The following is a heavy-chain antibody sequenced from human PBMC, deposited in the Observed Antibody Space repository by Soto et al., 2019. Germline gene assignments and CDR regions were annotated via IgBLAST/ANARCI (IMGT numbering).Heavy chain of an antibody. CDR1: GFTFSSYS. CDR2: ISSSSSYI. J-gene: IGHJ4*02. Sequence: GGSLRLSCAASGFTFSSYSMNWVRQAPGKGLEWVSSISSSSSYIYYADSVKGRFAISRDDSKQTAYLEMKSLRAEDTAVYYCGRDPYSGARYYLDLWGQGTQVTVSS. CDR3: GRDPYSGARYYLDL. D-gene: IGHD1-26*01. V-gene: IGHV3-21*01.